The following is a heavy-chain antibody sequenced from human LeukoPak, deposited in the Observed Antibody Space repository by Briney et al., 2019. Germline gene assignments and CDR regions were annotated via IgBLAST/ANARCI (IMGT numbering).Heavy chain of an antibody. CDR1: GGSISSYY. V-gene: IGHV4-59*01. CDR3: ARSEGGTTLGY. CDR2: IYYSGST. D-gene: IGHD1-7*01. Sequence: PSETLSLTCTVSGGSISSYYWSWIRQPPGKGLEWIGYIYYSGSTNYNPSLKSRVTISVDTSKNQFSLKLSSVTAADTAVYYCARSEGGTTLGYWGQGTLVTVSS. J-gene: IGHJ4*02.